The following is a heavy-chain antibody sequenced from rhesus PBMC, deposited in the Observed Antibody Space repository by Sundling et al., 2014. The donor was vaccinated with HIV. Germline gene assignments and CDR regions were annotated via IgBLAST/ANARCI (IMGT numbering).Heavy chain of an antibody. Sequence: QVRLQQWGEGLVKPSETLSLICAVYGDSVSDYYYWNWIRQPPGGTEWIGVVFGTGGSTKYNPSLRSRVTISIDTSKKQFALQLTSVTAADTAVYYCARRRTYSGSCDYWGQGVLVTVSS. J-gene: IGHJ4*01. D-gene: IGHD6-25*01. CDR3: ARRRTYSGSCDY. V-gene: IGHV4-73*01. CDR2: VFGTGGST. CDR1: GDSVSDYYY.